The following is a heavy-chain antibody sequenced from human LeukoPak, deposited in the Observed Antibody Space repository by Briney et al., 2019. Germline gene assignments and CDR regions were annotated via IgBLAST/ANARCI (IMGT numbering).Heavy chain of an antibody. J-gene: IGHJ3*02. Sequence: GGSLRLSCAASGFTFSSYEMNWVRQAPGKGLEWVSYISSSGSTIYYADSVKGRFTISRDNAKNSLYLQMNSLRAEDTAVYYCARGFDGPNAFDIWGQGTMVTVSS. CDR1: GFTFSSYE. CDR2: ISSSGSTI. D-gene: IGHD3-9*01. CDR3: ARGFDGPNAFDI. V-gene: IGHV3-48*03.